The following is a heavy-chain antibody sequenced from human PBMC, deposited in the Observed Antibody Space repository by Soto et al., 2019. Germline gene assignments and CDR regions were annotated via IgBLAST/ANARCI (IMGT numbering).Heavy chain of an antibody. Sequence: GASVKVSCKASGGTFSRYSISWVRQAPGQGLEWMGRSIPMLAIANYAQKFQGRVTITADKSTSTAYMELSSLRSEDTAVYYCARGTNELGKNEILTGYYYYYAMDVWGQGTTVTVSS. CDR1: GGTFSRYS. V-gene: IGHV1-69*02. D-gene: IGHD3-9*01. CDR3: ARGTNELGKNEILTGYYYYYAMDV. J-gene: IGHJ6*02. CDR2: SIPMLAIA.